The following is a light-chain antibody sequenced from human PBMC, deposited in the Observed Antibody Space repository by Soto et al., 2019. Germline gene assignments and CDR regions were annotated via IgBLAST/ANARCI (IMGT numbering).Light chain of an antibody. V-gene: IGKV3-15*01. J-gene: IGKJ4*01. CDR1: QSVDSR. Sequence: IVMTHSPATLPVSPCESATLSFRTSQSVDSRLAWYQHKPGQAPRLLIYGASNRATGIPARFSGSGSGTEFTLTIDSLQSEDFAIYFCQQYNNWPGTFGGGTKVDNK. CDR3: QQYNNWPGT. CDR2: GAS.